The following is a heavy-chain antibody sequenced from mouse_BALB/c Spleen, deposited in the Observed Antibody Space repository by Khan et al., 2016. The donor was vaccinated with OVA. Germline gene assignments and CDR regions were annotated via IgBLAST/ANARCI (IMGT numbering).Heavy chain of an antibody. D-gene: IGHD2-10*01. CDR3: ARSYYGNYYAMDY. Sequence: QMQLEESGPELVRPGVSVKISCKGSGYTFTDYAMHWVKQSHAKSLEWIGVISTYSGNTNYNQKFKGKATMTVDKSSSTAYMELARLTSEDSAIYYCARSYYGNYYAMDYWGQGTSVTVSS. CDR2: ISTYSGNT. CDR1: GYTFTDYA. V-gene: IGHV1S137*01. J-gene: IGHJ4*01.